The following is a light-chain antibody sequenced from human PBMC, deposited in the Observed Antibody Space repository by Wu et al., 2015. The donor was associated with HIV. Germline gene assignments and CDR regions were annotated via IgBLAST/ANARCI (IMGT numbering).Light chain of an antibody. Sequence: EIVMTQSPATLSVSPGERATLSCRASQSVSSNLAWYQQKPGQAPRLLIYGASTRATGIPARFSGSGSGTEFTLTISSLQSEDFAVYYCQQYNNWPRTWTFGQGTKVE. CDR2: GAS. CDR1: QSVSSN. CDR3: QQYNNWPRTWT. V-gene: IGKV3-15*01. J-gene: IGKJ1*01.